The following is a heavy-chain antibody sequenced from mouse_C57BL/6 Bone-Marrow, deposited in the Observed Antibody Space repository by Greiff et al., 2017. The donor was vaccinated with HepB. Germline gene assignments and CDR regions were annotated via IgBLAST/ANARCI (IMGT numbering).Heavy chain of an antibody. D-gene: IGHD1-3*01. V-gene: IGHV1-82*01. CDR2: IYPGDGDT. CDR1: GYAFSSSW. CDR3: AREWAY. Sequence: QVQLQQSGPELVKPGASVKISCKAPGYAFSSSWMNWVKPRPGKGLEWIGRIYPGDGDTNYNGKFKGKATLTADKSSSTAYMQLSSLTSEDSAVYFCAREWAYWGQGTLVTVSA. J-gene: IGHJ3*01.